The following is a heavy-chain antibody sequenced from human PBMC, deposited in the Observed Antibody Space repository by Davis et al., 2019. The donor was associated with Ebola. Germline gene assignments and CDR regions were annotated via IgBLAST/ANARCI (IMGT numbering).Heavy chain of an antibody. CDR1: GDSVSINSAG. CDR2: TYFNSKYYR. V-gene: IGHV6-1*01. J-gene: IGHJ4*02. Sequence: HSQTLSLTCAISGDSVSINSAGWNWIRQSPSRGLEWLGRTYFNSKYYRDYAVSVRGRITINANPSKNQFSLQLNSVTPEDTAVYYCARGWLRGYLDYWGQGTLVTVSS. D-gene: IGHD3-3*01. CDR3: ARGWLRGYLDY.